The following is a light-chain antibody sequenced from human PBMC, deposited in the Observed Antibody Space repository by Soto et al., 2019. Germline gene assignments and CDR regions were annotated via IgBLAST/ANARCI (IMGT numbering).Light chain of an antibody. V-gene: IGLV2-8*01. J-gene: IGLJ2*01. CDR1: SSDVGGYDY. Sequence: QSALTQPPSASGSPGQSVTISCTGTSSDVGGYDYVSWYQQQSGKAPKLIIYEVTNRPSGVPDRFSGSKSGNTASLTVSGLQAEDEADYYSCSYAGISNVIFGAGTKLTVL. CDR2: EVT. CDR3: CSYAGISNVI.